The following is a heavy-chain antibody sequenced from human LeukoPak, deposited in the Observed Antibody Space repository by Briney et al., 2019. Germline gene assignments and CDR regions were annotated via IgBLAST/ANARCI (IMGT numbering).Heavy chain of an antibody. CDR2: IWYDGSNK. V-gene: IGHV3-33*01. Sequence: PGGSLRLSCAASGFTFSSYGMHWVRQAPGKGLEWVAVIWYDGSNKYYADSVKGRFTISRDNSKNTLYLQMNSLRAEDTAVHYCAREAGIVATMAYYYSGMDVWGQGTTVTVSS. CDR3: AREAGIVATMAYYYSGMDV. CDR1: GFTFSSYG. D-gene: IGHD5-12*01. J-gene: IGHJ6*02.